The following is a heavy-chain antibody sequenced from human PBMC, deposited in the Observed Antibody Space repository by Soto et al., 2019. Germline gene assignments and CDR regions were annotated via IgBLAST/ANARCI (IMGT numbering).Heavy chain of an antibody. Sequence: LRLSCTASGFSFRSYYMIWVRQAPGRGLEWVSSISPSSSFLNYADSLKGRFAVSRDNAKSSVNLQMNSLRAEDTAVYYCARVGTDYGSGSPYYSDYWGQGTLVTVS. V-gene: IGHV3-21*06. CDR2: ISPSSSFL. J-gene: IGHJ4*02. CDR3: ARVGTDYGSGSPYYSDY. D-gene: IGHD3-10*01. CDR1: GFSFRSYY.